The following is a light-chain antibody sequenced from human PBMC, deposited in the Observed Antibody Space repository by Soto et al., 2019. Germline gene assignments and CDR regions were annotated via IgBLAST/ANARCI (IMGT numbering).Light chain of an antibody. CDR1: SSDVGGYNY. Sequence: QSVLTQPASVSGSPGQSITISCTGTSSDVGGYNYVSWYQQHPGKAPKLMIYEVSNRPSGVSNRFSGSKSGNTASLTISGLQAEDEADYYCSSYTSTNTPRVFGTGTK. J-gene: IGLJ1*01. V-gene: IGLV2-14*01. CDR3: SSYTSTNTPRV. CDR2: EVS.